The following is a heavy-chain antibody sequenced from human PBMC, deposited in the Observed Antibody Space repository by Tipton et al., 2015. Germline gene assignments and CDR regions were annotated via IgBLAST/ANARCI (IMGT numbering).Heavy chain of an antibody. CDR1: GGSVSSYY. CDR2: IYHSGST. V-gene: IGHV4-59*02. CDR3: AREVGGTGGNWFDP. Sequence: TLSLTCTVSGGSVSSYYWSWVRQPPGKGLEWIGYIYHSGSTSSNPSLKSRVTISIDTSKNQFSLELTSVAAADTAVYYCAREVGGTGGNWFDPWGQGTLVTVSS. D-gene: IGHD1-26*01. J-gene: IGHJ5*02.